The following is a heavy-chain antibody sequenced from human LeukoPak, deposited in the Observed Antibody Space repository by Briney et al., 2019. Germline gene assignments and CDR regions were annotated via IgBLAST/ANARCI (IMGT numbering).Heavy chain of an antibody. Sequence: GESLKISCKGSGYSFTSYRIGWVRQMPGKGLEWMGVIFPGDSDTRYSPSFQGQVTISADKSITTAYLQWSSLKASDTAIYYCAISGSGPYYFDYWGQGTLVTVSS. J-gene: IGHJ4*02. CDR1: GYSFTSYR. CDR3: AISGSGPYYFDY. V-gene: IGHV5-51*01. D-gene: IGHD3-3*02. CDR2: IFPGDSDT.